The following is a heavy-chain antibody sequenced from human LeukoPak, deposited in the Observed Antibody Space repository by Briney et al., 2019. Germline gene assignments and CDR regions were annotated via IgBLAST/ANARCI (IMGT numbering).Heavy chain of an antibody. V-gene: IGHV4-39*01. CDR3: ARRAERSSGSYYGY. CDR1: GGSISSSNHY. CDR2: IYYTGST. Sequence: LETLSLTCTVSGGSISSSNHYWGWIRQPPGKGLEWIGSIYYTGSTYYNPSLKSRVTISVDTSKNQFSLKLTSVTAADTAVYYCARRAERSSGSYYGYWGQGTLVSVSS. J-gene: IGHJ4*02. D-gene: IGHD1-26*01.